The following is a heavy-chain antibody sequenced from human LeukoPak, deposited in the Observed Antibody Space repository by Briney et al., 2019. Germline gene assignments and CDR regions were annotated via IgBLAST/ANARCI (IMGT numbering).Heavy chain of an antibody. CDR2: ISGDGRST. V-gene: IGHV3-43*02. CDR1: AFTLDAYA. J-gene: IGHJ6*02. D-gene: IGHD2-21*01. CDR3: ATDRGSPNYSHYYYYYAMDV. Sequence: GGSLTPSCAVSAFTLDAYAMHCVRQAPGKGRGWLSFISGDGRSTFYAGSVKGRFTFSRDNSKNSLDQQMNSLRTEITALYYGATDRGSPNYSHYYYYYAMDVWGQGTTVTVSS.